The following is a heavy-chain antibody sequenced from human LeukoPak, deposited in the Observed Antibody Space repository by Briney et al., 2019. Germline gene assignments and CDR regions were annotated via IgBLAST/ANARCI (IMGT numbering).Heavy chain of an antibody. CDR2: ISAYNGNT. CDR3: ARASETYYYDSSGYYQGIPSDY. D-gene: IGHD3-22*01. CDR1: GYTFTSYG. Sequence: PEASVKVSCKASGYTFTSYGISWVRQAPGQGLEWMGWISAYNGNTNYAQKLQGRVTMTTDTSTSTAYMELRSLRSDDTAVYYCARASETYYYDSSGYYQGIPSDYWGQGTLVTVSS. V-gene: IGHV1-18*01. J-gene: IGHJ4*02.